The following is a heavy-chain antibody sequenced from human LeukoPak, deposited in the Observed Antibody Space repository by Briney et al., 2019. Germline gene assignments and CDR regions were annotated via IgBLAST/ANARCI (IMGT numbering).Heavy chain of an antibody. CDR2: ISGSGGST. Sequence: AGGSLRLSCAASGFTFSTYAMSWVRQAPGKGLEWVSAISGSGGSTYYADSVKGRFTISRDNSKDTLYLQMNSLRAEDTAVYYCAKCSAYYYDSSLSDYFDYWGQGTLVTVSS. J-gene: IGHJ4*02. CDR3: AKCSAYYYDSSLSDYFDY. D-gene: IGHD3-22*01. CDR1: GFTFSTYA. V-gene: IGHV3-23*01.